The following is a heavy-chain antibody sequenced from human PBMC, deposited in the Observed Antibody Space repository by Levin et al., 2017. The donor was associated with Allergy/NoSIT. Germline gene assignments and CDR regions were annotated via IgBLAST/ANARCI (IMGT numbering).Heavy chain of an antibody. Sequence: SQTLSLPCIVSGGSVSGYYWTWLRQPPGRGLEWIGYIFYTGTTTYNPALKSRVTISLDTANNQLSLNLSSVTAADTAVYYCARAPMSVAGTDYSFDYWGRGTLVTVSS. CDR2: IFYTGTT. J-gene: IGHJ4*02. CDR3: ARAPMSVAGTDYSFDY. V-gene: IGHV4-59*02. D-gene: IGHD6-19*01. CDR1: GGSVSGYY.